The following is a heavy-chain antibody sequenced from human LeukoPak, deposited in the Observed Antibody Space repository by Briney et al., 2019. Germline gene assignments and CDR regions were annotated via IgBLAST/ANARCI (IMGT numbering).Heavy chain of an antibody. CDR3: VSSTGQQLIPYDN. CDR2: YGAGAA. Sequence: GGSLRLSCAASGINVSANYMTWIRQAPGKGLEWVSLYGAGAAYYAESVRGRFIISRDNSKNTLFPQMNSLRAEDTAVYYCVSSTGQQLIPYDNWGQGTHVAVSS. J-gene: IGHJ4*02. D-gene: IGHD6-13*01. CDR1: GINVSANY. V-gene: IGHV3-66*02.